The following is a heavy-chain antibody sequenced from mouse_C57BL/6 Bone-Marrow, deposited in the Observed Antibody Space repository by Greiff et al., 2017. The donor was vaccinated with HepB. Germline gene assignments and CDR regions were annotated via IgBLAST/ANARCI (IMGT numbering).Heavy chain of an antibody. CDR3: ARGGDYYGSSHWYFDV. Sequence: DVMLVESEGGLVQPGSSMKLSCTASGFTFSDYYMAWVRQVPEKGLEWVANINYDGSSTYYLDSLKSRFIISRDNAKNILYLQMSSLKSEDTATYYCARGGDYYGSSHWYFDVWGTGTTVTVSS. D-gene: IGHD1-1*01. CDR2: INYDGSST. CDR1: GFTFSDYY. V-gene: IGHV5-16*01. J-gene: IGHJ1*03.